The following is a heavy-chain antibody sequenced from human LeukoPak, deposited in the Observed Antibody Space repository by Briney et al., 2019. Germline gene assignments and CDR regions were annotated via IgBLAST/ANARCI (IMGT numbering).Heavy chain of an antibody. J-gene: IGHJ4*02. CDR3: ARVSLPVGYYYDSSGYENFDY. CDR2: IIPIFGTA. V-gene: IGHV1-69*05. Sequence: SVEVSCKASGGTFSSYAISWVRQAPGQGLEWMGGIIPIFGTANYAQKFQGRVTITTDESTSTAYMELSSLRSEDTAVYYCARVSLPVGYYYDSSGYENFDYWGQGTLVTVSS. CDR1: GGTFSSYA. D-gene: IGHD3-22*01.